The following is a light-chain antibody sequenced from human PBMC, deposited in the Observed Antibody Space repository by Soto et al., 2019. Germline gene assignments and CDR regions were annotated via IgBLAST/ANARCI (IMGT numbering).Light chain of an antibody. Sequence: DIQMTQSPSTLSASVGDRVTITCRASQGISNFLAWYQQKPGKVPKLLIYDASTLQSGVPSRFSGSGSGTDFTLTISSLQPEDVATYYCQKYNRAPRAFGQGTKVDIK. CDR3: QKYNRAPRA. V-gene: IGKV1-27*01. J-gene: IGKJ1*01. CDR2: DAS. CDR1: QGISNF.